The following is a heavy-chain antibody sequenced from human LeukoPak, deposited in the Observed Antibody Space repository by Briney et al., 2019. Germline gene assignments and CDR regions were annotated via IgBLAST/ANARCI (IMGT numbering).Heavy chain of an antibody. V-gene: IGHV4-59*01. J-gene: IGHJ6*03. CDR2: VDHTGST. CDR3: ARGRVSSSTWYSTYYYYFYMDV. Sequence: SETLSLTCTVSGGSISSYYWSWIRQPPGKGLEWIGYVDHTGSTNFNPSLNGRVSISRDTSKNLFSLRLRSVTAADTAVYFCARGRVSSSTWYSTYYYYFYMDVWGKGTTVSVSS. D-gene: IGHD4-11*01. CDR1: GGSISSYY.